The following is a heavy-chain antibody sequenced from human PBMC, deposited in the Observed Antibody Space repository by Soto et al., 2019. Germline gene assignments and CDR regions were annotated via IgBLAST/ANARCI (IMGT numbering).Heavy chain of an antibody. J-gene: IGHJ4*02. CDR3: ARTVRYCGGTSCDYYFDY. D-gene: IGHD2-15*01. CDR1: GFTFSSYA. Sequence: GGSLRLSCAASGFTFSSYAMHWVRQAPGKGLEWVAVISYDGSNKYYADSVKGRFTISRDNSKNTLYLQWGSLKASDTAMYYCARTVRYCGGTSCDYYFDYWGQGTLVTVSS. CDR2: ISYDGSNK. V-gene: IGHV3-30-3*01.